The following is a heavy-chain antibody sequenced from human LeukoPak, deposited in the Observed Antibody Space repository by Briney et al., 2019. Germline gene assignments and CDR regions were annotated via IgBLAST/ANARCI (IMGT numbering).Heavy chain of an antibody. V-gene: IGHV1-2*02. Sequence: GASVKVSCKTSGYTFATYFMHWVRQAPGQGLEWMGYIKPNSGVTNYAQKFRGRVTMTWDTSISTADIELSGLTSDDTAIYYCARPTYCGSNCYFNVDYWGQGTLVTVSS. CDR2: IKPNSGVT. D-gene: IGHD2-21*02. CDR1: GYTFATYF. J-gene: IGHJ4*02. CDR3: ARPTYCGSNCYFNVDY.